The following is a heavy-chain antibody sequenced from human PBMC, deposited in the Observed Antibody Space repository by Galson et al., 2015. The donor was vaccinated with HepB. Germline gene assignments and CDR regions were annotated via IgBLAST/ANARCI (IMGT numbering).Heavy chain of an antibody. CDR1: GFTFSTFG. V-gene: IGHV3-30-3*01. J-gene: IGHJ4*02. CDR2: ISYYGTTK. CDR3: AREGCSSSSCFSYFDY. D-gene: IGHD2-2*01. Sequence: SLRLSCAASGFTFSTFGMHWVRQAPGKGLEWVAVISYYGTTKYYADSVKGRFTISRDNSNNTLYLQMRSLRPEDTAVYYCAREGCSSSSCFSYFDYWGQGTLVTVAS.